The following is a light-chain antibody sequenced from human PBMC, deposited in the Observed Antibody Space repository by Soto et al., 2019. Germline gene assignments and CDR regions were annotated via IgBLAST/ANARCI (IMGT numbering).Light chain of an antibody. CDR3: PGNKNCPTIT. J-gene: IGKJ4*01. V-gene: IGKV3-15*01. Sequence: EIVMTQSPATLSVSPGERATLSCRASQSVSSNLAWYQKKPGQAPRLLIYGASSRATGIPARFSGSGSGTEFTLYNRRLLSEDIAVNFGPGNKNCPTITFGGGTKVATK. CDR2: GAS. CDR1: QSVSSN.